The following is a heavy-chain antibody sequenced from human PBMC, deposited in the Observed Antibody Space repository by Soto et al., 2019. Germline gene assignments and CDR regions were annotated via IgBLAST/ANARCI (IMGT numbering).Heavy chain of an antibody. J-gene: IGHJ6*02. CDR3: VAWSGYPPDHYYYYGMDV. D-gene: IGHD3-3*01. Sequence: GGSLRLSCAASGFTFSSYAMHWVRQAPGKGLEWVAVISYDGSNKYYADSVKGRFTISRDNSKNTLYLQMNSLRAEDTAVYYSVAWSGYPPDHYYYYGMDVWGQGTTVTVSS. CDR1: GFTFSSYA. CDR2: ISYDGSNK. V-gene: IGHV3-30-3*01.